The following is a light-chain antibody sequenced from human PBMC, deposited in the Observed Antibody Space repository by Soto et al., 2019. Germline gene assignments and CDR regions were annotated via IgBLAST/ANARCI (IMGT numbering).Light chain of an antibody. CDR2: WAS. Sequence: DIVMTQSPDSLAVSLGERATINCKSSQSVLYSSNNKNYLAWYQQKPGQPPKLLIYWASTQESGVPDRFSGSGSGTDFTLTISSLQAEDVAVYYCQQYYSTPYTFGQRTKLEIK. CDR1: QSVLYSSNNKNY. V-gene: IGKV4-1*01. CDR3: QQYYSTPYT. J-gene: IGKJ2*01.